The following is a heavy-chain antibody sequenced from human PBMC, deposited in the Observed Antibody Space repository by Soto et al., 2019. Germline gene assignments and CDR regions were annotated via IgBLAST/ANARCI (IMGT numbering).Heavy chain of an antibody. Sequence: ASVKVSCKASGYTFTGYYMHWVRQAPGQGLEWMGWINPNSGGTNYAQKFQGWVTMTRDTSISTAYMELSRLRSDDTAVYYCARVRMAAPEYYYYYGMDVWGQGTAVTVSS. CDR3: ARVRMAAPEYYYYYGMDV. J-gene: IGHJ6*02. CDR1: GYTFTGYY. D-gene: IGHD6-19*01. CDR2: INPNSGGT. V-gene: IGHV1-2*04.